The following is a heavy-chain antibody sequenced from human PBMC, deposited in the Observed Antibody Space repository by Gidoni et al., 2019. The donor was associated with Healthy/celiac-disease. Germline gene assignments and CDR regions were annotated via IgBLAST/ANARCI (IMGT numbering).Heavy chain of an antibody. CDR3: ATTSDPLHYYYYMDV. V-gene: IGHV4-34*01. J-gene: IGHJ6*03. CDR1: GGSFRGYY. CDR2: INHSGST. Sequence: QVQLQQWGAGLLKPSETLSLTCAVDGGSFRGYYWSWIRQPPGKGLEWIGEINHSGSTNDNPSLKSRVTISVDTSKNQFSLKLSSVTAADTAVYYCATTSDPLHYYYYMDVWGKGTTVTVSS.